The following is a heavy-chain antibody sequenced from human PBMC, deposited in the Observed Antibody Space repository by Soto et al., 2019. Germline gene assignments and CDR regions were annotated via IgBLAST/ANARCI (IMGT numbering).Heavy chain of an antibody. V-gene: IGHV4-4*02. D-gene: IGHD6-6*01. Sequence: SVSLSLGCAVSGESIISTNWWHWVRQSPDKGLEWIGEIHHGGNINYNPSLKSRVTISVDTSKNQFSLKLSSVTAADTAVFYCARHRARNWFDPWGQGTLVTVSS. CDR1: GESIISTNW. CDR3: ARHRARNWFDP. J-gene: IGHJ5*02. CDR2: IHHGGNI.